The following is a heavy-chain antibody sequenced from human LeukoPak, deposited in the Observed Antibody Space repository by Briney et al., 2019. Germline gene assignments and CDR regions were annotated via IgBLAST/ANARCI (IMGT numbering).Heavy chain of an antibody. CDR3: ERERIAAAGRGSFDY. J-gene: IGHJ4*02. D-gene: IGHD6-13*01. CDR2: IYYSGST. Sequence: SETLSLTCTVSGGSISSYYWSWIRQPPGKGLEWIGYIYYSGSTNYNPSLKSRVTISVDTSKNQFSLKLSSVTAADTAVYYCERERIAAAGRGSFDYWGQGTLVTVSS. V-gene: IGHV4-59*01. CDR1: GGSISSYY.